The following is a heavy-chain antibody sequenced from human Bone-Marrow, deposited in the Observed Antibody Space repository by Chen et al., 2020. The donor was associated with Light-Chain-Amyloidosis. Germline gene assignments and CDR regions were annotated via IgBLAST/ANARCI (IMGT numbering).Heavy chain of an antibody. CDR2: IYTSGNT. Sequence: GSGPGLVKPSQTLSLTCSVSGASMTNGSHYWSWIRLPAGKGLEWIGRIYTSGNTNYSPSLKSRVTISVDTSKNQFSLKLNSVTAADTAVYYCAREGTAMGRGQFLNFFYYMDAWGKGTTVTVSS. V-gene: IGHV4-61*02. CDR1: GASMTNGSHY. CDR3: AREGTAMGRGQFLNFFYYMDA. D-gene: IGHD5-18*01. J-gene: IGHJ6*03.